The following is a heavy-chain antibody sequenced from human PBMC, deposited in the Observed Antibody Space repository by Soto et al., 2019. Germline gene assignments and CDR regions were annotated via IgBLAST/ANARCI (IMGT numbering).Heavy chain of an antibody. CDR2: ISGSGGST. D-gene: IGHD4-17*01. CDR3: AKRDGVYDYGDYVHSGNIDY. J-gene: IGHJ4*02. Sequence: GGSLRLSCAASGFTFSSYAMSWVRQAPGKGLEWVSAISGSGGSTYYADSVKGRFTISRDNSKNTLYLQMNSLRAEDTAVYYCAKRDGVYDYGDYVHSGNIDYWGQGTLVTVSS. V-gene: IGHV3-23*01. CDR1: GFTFSSYA.